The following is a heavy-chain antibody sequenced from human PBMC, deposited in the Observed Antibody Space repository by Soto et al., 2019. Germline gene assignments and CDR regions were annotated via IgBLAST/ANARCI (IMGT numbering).Heavy chain of an antibody. CDR1: GGSFSGYY. D-gene: IGHD2-8*02. CDR3: ARDNITGLFDY. CDR2: INHSGST. J-gene: IGHJ4*02. Sequence: QVQLQQWGAGLLKPSETLSLTCAVYGGSFSGYYWTWISQPPGTGLEWMGEINHSGSTNYNPSLKXXVTISVDTSKSQFSLKLTSVTAADTAVYYCARDNITGLFDYWGQGTLVTVSS. V-gene: IGHV4-34*01.